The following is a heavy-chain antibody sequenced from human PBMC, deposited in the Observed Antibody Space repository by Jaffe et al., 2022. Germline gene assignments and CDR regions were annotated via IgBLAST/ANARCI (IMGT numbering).Heavy chain of an antibody. Sequence: EVQLVESGGGLVQPGRSLRLSCTASGFTFGDYAMSWVRQAPGKGLEWVGFIRSKAYGGTTEYAASVKGRFTISRDDSKSIAYLQMNSLKTEDTAVYYCTRDLRGSSGWYARGCGYWGQGTLVTVSS. V-gene: IGHV3-49*04. CDR2: IRSKAYGGTT. J-gene: IGHJ4*02. D-gene: IGHD6-19*01. CDR1: GFTFGDYA. CDR3: TRDLRGSSGWYARGCGY.